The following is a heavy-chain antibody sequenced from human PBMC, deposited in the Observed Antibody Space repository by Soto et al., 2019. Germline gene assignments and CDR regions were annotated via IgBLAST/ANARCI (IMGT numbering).Heavy chain of an antibody. CDR2: IYYSGST. V-gene: IGHV4-31*03. D-gene: IGHD4-17*01. CDR3: ARGLSVTLFDY. CDR1: GGSISSGGYY. Sequence: QVQLQESGPGLVKPSQTLSLTCTVSGGSISSGGYYWTWIRQYPGKGLEWIGYIYYSGSTFYNPSIKSRVSISVDTSKNQFSLHLSSVTAADTAVYYCARGLSVTLFDYWGQGTLVTVSS. J-gene: IGHJ4*02.